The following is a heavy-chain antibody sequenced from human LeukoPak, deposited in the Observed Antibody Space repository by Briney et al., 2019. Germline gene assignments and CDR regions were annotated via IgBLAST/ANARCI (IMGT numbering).Heavy chain of an antibody. J-gene: IGHJ3*02. D-gene: IGHD3-22*01. V-gene: IGHV3-7*01. Sequence: PGGSLRLSCAASGFTFRSYWMSRVRQAPGKGLEWVANIKRDGSEKNYVDSVKGRFTISRDNANNSLYLQMNSLSAEDTAVYYCAREFYYDSSGYYYVETFDIWGQGTMVTVSS. CDR1: GFTFRSYW. CDR2: IKRDGSEK. CDR3: AREFYYDSSGYYYVETFDI.